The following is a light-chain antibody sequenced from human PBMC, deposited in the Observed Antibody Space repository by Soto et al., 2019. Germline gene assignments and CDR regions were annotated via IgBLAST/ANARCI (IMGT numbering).Light chain of an antibody. Sequence: QSVLTRPASVSGSPGQSITISCTGTSRDIGNYNYVSWYQHHPGKAPKLMIYEVTSRPSGVSDRFSGSKSGMTASLTISGLQPGDEADYFCASYRSANTLVVFGTGTKVTVL. CDR1: SRDIGNYNY. CDR3: ASYRSANTLVV. J-gene: IGLJ1*01. CDR2: EVT. V-gene: IGLV2-14*01.